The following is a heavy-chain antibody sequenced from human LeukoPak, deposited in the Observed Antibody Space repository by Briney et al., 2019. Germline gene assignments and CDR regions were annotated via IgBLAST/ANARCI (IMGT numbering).Heavy chain of an antibody. V-gene: IGHV1-58*02. D-gene: IGHD3-3*01. CDR1: GFTFTSSA. CDR2: IVVGSGNT. Sequence: ASVKVSCKASGFTFTSSAMQWVRQARGQRLEWIGWIVVGSGNTNYAQKFQERVTITRDMSTSTAYMELSSLRSEDTAVYYCAADGGVVISGYYYYGMGVWGQGTTVTVSS. CDR3: AADGGVVISGYYYYGMGV. J-gene: IGHJ6*02.